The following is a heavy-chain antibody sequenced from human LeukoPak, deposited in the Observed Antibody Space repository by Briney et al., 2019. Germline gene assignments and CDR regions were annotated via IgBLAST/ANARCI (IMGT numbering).Heavy chain of an antibody. CDR2: IKSKTDGGTT. V-gene: IGHV3-15*01. CDR3: TTDFDEGASPAAAGIDY. J-gene: IGHJ4*02. Sequence: PGGSLRLSCAASGFTFSNAWMSWVRQAPGKGLEWVGRIKSKTDGGTTDYAAPVKGRFTISRDDSKNTLYLQMNSLKTEDTAVYYCTTDFDEGASPAAAGIDYWGQGTLVTVSS. D-gene: IGHD1-26*01. CDR1: GFTFSNAW.